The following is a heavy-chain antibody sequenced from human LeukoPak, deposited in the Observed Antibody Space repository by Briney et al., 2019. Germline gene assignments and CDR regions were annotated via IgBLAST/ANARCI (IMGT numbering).Heavy chain of an antibody. CDR3: AKPHSGYDWGFDY. V-gene: IGHV3-64D*06. D-gene: IGHD5-12*01. J-gene: IGHJ4*02. Sequence: GGSLRLSCSASGFTFSSYAVHWVRQAPGKGLEYVSAISSNGGSTYYADSVKGRFTISRDNSKNTLYLQMSSLRAEDTAVYYCAKPHSGYDWGFDYWGQGTLVTVSS. CDR1: GFTFSSYA. CDR2: ISSNGGST.